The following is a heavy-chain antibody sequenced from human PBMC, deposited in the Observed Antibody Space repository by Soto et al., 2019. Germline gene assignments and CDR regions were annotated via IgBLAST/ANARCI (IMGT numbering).Heavy chain of an antibody. CDR1: VFTFSSYA. CDR3: AKARYYDSTGYLYYFDY. Sequence: EVQLLESGGGLVQPGGSLRLSCEASVFTFSSYAMSWVRQAPGKGLEWVSSISGSGGSTYYADSVKGRFTISRDNSKNTLYLQMNSLIAEDTAVYYCAKARYYDSTGYLYYFDYWGQGTLVTLAS. J-gene: IGHJ4*02. CDR2: ISGSGGST. D-gene: IGHD3-22*01. V-gene: IGHV3-23*01.